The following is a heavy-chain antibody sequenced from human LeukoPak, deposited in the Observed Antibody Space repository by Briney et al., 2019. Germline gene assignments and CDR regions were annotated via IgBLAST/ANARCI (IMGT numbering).Heavy chain of an antibody. CDR2: ISYSGST. CDR1: GGSISSSTYN. V-gene: IGHV4-39*07. J-gene: IGHJ4*02. D-gene: IGHD3-10*01. Sequence: PSETLSLTCTVSGGSISSSTYNWDWIRQPPGKGLEWIGRISYSGSTYYNPSLKSRVTMSVDTSKNQFSLKLSSVTAADTAVYYCARGSALLWFEQIYYFDYWGQGTLVTVSS. CDR3: ARGSALLWFEQIYYFDY.